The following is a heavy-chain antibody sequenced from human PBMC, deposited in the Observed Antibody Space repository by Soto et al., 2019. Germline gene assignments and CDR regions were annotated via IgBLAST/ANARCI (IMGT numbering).Heavy chain of an antibody. CDR2: MNPNSGNT. V-gene: IGHV1-8*01. J-gene: IGHJ5*02. Sequence: GASVKVSCKASGYTFTSYDINWVRQATGQGLEWMGWMNPNSGNTGYAQKFQGRVTMTRNTSISTAYMELSSLRSEDTAVYYCARCRAKDCSSTSCYFRNWFDPWGQGTLVTVSS. CDR1: GYTFTSYD. CDR3: ARCRAKDCSSTSCYFRNWFDP. D-gene: IGHD2-2*01.